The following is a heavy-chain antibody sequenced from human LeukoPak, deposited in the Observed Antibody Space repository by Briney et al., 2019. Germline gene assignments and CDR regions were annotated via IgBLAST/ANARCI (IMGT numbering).Heavy chain of an antibody. V-gene: IGHV4-31*03. D-gene: IGHD3-3*01. Sequence: SETLSLTCTDAGGSISSGGYYWSWIRQHPGKGLEWIGYIYYSGSTYYNPSLKSRVTISVDTSKNQFSLKLSSVTAADTAVYYCARAHPRQFLEFPRFDYWGQGTLVTVSS. CDR2: IYYSGST. CDR3: ARAHPRQFLEFPRFDY. CDR1: GGSISSGGYY. J-gene: IGHJ4*02.